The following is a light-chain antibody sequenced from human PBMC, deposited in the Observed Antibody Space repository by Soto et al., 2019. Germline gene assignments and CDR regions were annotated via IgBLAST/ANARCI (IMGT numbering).Light chain of an antibody. CDR2: AAS. CDR1: QGISSY. Sequence: DIQLTQSPSFLSASVGDRVTITCRASQGISSYLAWYQQKPGKAPKLLIYAASTLQSGVPSRYSVSGSGTEFTLTISSLQPEDFATYYCQQLNRYPLTFGGGTKVDIK. J-gene: IGKJ4*01. V-gene: IGKV1-9*01. CDR3: QQLNRYPLT.